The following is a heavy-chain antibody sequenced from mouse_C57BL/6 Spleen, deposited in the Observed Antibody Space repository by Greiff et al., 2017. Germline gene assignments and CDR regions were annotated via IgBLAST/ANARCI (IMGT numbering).Heavy chain of an antibody. CDR1: GYTFTSYW. D-gene: IGHD2-4*01. CDR3: ARNGDDYDWFAY. CDR2: IHPNSGST. J-gene: IGHJ3*01. V-gene: IGHV1-64*01. Sequence: QVQLQQPGAELVKPGASVKLSCKASGYTFTSYWMHWVKQRPGQGLEWIGMIHPNSGSTNYNEKFKSKATLTVDKSSSTAYMQLSSLTSEDSAVYYCARNGDDYDWFAYWGQGTLVTVSA.